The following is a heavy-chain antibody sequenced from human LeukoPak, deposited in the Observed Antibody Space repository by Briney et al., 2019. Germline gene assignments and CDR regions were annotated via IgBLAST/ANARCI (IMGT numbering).Heavy chain of an antibody. CDR3: ARHGRRFLEWLEPH. Sequence: SETLSLTCAVYGGSFSGYYWSWIRQPPGKGLEWIGEINHSGSTNYNPSLKSRVTISVDTSKNQFSLKLSSVTAADTAVYYCARHGRRFLEWLEPHWGQGTLVTVSS. CDR2: INHSGST. D-gene: IGHD3-3*01. J-gene: IGHJ4*02. V-gene: IGHV4-34*01. CDR1: GGSFSGYY.